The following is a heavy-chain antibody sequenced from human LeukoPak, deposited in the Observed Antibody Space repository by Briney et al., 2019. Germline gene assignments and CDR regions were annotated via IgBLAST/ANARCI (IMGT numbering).Heavy chain of an antibody. V-gene: IGHV4-59*08. CDR3: ARRGYSYGSYYNALDV. CDR2: IYYSGST. D-gene: IGHD5-18*01. J-gene: IGHJ6*02. Sequence: SETLSLTCTVSGGSISSYYWSWIRQPPGKGLEWIGYIYYSGSTNYNPSPKSRVTISVDTSKNQLSLKLSSVTAADTAVYYCARRGYSYGSYYNALDVWGQGTTVTVSS. CDR1: GGSISSYY.